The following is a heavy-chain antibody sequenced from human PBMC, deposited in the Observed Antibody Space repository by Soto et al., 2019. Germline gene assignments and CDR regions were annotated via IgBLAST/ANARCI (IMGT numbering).Heavy chain of an antibody. V-gene: IGHV3-30-3*01. CDR3: ARVGRSVYYDSSGPFDY. J-gene: IGHJ4*02. Sequence: GGSLRLSCAASGFTFSSYAMHWVRQAPGKGLEWVAVISYDGSNKYYADSVKGRFTISRGNSKNTLYLQMNSLRAEDTAVYYCARVGRSVYYDSSGPFDYWGQGTLVTVSS. CDR2: ISYDGSNK. D-gene: IGHD3-22*01. CDR1: GFTFSSYA.